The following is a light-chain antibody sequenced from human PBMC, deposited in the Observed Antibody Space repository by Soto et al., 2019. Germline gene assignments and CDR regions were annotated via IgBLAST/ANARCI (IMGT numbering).Light chain of an antibody. V-gene: IGKV1-27*01. CDR1: QTLCNY. CDR3: QHDHSFLIT. Sequence: DFQMTQSPSSLSASIGDRVTVTCRASQTLCNYLTWYQQKPGKGPELLIYAASTLQTGVPSRFSGSGSGTDFTLTISSLQPEHFATYYCQHDHSFLITFVPGTKVDI. J-gene: IGKJ3*01. CDR2: AAS.